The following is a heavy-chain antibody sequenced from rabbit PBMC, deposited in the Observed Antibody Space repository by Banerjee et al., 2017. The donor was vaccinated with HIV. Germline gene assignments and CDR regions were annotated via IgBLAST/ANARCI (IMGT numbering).Heavy chain of an antibody. V-gene: IGHV1S45*01. CDR3: ARSAGSTTSRSL. D-gene: IGHD1-1*01. Sequence: QEQLEESGGDLVKPGASLTLTCTASGFSFSSSYYMCWVRQAPGKGLEWIACIYTTSGNTYYASWVNGRFTISSNTNQNTVSLQINSLTAADTATYFCARSAGSTTSRSLWGPGTLVT. J-gene: IGHJ4*01. CDR1: GFSFSSSYY. CDR2: IYTTSGNT.